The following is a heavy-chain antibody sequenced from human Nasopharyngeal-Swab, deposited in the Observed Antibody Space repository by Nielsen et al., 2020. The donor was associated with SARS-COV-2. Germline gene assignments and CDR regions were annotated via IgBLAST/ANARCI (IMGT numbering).Heavy chain of an antibody. Sequence: GGSLRLSCAASGFTFSNYAIHRVRQAPGKGLEYVSAIAIGGGSAYYAKSVKGRFTISRDDSKNTVYLEMGSLRAEDRAVYYCARVLPFRITGTSGMDVWGQGTTVTVSS. V-gene: IGHV3-64*01. CDR2: IAIGGGSA. J-gene: IGHJ6*02. CDR1: GFTFSNYA. CDR3: ARVLPFRITGTSGMDV. D-gene: IGHD1-7*01.